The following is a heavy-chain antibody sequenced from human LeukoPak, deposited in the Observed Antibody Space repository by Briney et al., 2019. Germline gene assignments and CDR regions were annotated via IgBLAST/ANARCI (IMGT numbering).Heavy chain of an antibody. Sequence: PGGSLRLSCAASGFTFSSYSMNWVRQAPGKGLVWVSRINSDGINTSYADSVKGRFTISRDNAKSTLYLQMNSLRAEDTAVYYCARGADSGYSSDNWGQGTLVSVSS. CDR2: INSDGINT. CDR3: ARGADSGYSSDN. D-gene: IGHD3-9*01. V-gene: IGHV3-74*01. J-gene: IGHJ4*02. CDR1: GFTFSSYS.